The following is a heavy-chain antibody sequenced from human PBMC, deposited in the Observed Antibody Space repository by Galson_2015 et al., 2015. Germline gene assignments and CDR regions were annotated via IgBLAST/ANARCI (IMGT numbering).Heavy chain of an antibody. Sequence: SLRLSCAASGFTFSSYWMSWVRQAPGKGLEWVANIKQDGSENYYVDSVKGRFTISRDNAKNSLYLQMNSLRVEDTAVYYCARKCTSSSLSFDYWGQGALLPVSS. CDR3: ARKCTSSSLSFDY. CDR1: GFTFSSYW. V-gene: IGHV3-7*01. D-gene: IGHD2-2*01. J-gene: IGHJ4*02. CDR2: IKQDGSEN.